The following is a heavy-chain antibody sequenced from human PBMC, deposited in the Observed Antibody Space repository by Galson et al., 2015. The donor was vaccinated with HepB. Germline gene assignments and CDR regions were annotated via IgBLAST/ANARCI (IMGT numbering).Heavy chain of an antibody. CDR3: ARVRAVAGIRLCDY. CDR2: MNPNSGNT. D-gene: IGHD6-19*01. J-gene: IGHJ4*02. Sequence: SVKVSCKASGYTFTSYDINWVRQATGQGLEWMGWMNPNSGNTGYAQKFQGRVTMTRNTSISTAYMELSSLRSEDTAVYYCARVRAVAGIRLCDYWGQGTLVTVSS. V-gene: IGHV1-8*01. CDR1: GYTFTSYD.